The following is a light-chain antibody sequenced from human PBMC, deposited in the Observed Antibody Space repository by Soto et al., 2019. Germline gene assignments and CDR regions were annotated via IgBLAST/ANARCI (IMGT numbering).Light chain of an antibody. Sequence: IQMTQSPSTLSASVGDTVTITCRARASIYSWLAWYKQIPGKAPQLLIYKTSTLQGGVPSRFSGSGSGAEYTLTISSLQPDDFATYFCQEYNTNPRTFGQGTRV. CDR3: QEYNTNPRT. CDR1: ASIYSW. CDR2: KTS. J-gene: IGKJ1*01. V-gene: IGKV1-5*03.